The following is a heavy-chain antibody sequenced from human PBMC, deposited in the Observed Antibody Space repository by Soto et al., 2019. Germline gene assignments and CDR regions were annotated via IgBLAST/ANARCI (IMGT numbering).Heavy chain of an antibody. CDR1: GFTFSSYS. D-gene: IGHD1-26*01. CDR2: ISSSSNTI. J-gene: IGHJ4*02. Sequence: GGSLRLSCAASGFTFSSYSMNWVRQAPGKGLEWVSYISSSSNTIYYADSVKGRFTISRDNAKNSLYLQMNSLRAEDTAVYYCAREIVGARELDYWGQGTLVTVSS. V-gene: IGHV3-48*01. CDR3: AREIVGARELDY.